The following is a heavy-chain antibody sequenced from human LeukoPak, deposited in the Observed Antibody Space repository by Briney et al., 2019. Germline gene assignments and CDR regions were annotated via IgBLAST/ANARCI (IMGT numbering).Heavy chain of an antibody. CDR1: GYTFSGYA. J-gene: IGHJ4*02. D-gene: IGHD3-22*01. CDR3: ARDPYYYDTNGYYLRRGYFDY. Sequence: ASVKVSCKVSGYTFSGYAINWVRQAPGQGLEWMGGIIPIYGTATYAQKFQGRVTITADESTSTAYMELSSLRSEDTAVYYCARDPYYYDTNGYYLRRGYFDYWGQGTLVTVSS. CDR2: IIPIYGTA. V-gene: IGHV1-69*13.